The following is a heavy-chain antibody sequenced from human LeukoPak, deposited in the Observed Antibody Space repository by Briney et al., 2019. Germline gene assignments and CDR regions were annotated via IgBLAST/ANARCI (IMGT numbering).Heavy chain of an antibody. CDR1: GFTFSSYG. CDR3: AREFSPSAAFDI. CDR2: IWYDGSNK. D-gene: IGHD6-6*01. Sequence: PGGSLRLSCAASGFTFSSYGMHWVRQAPGKGLEWVAVIWYDGSNKYYADSVKGRFTISRDNSKNTLYLQMNSLRAEDTAVYYCAREFSPSAAFDIWGQGTMVTVSS. J-gene: IGHJ3*02. V-gene: IGHV3-33*01.